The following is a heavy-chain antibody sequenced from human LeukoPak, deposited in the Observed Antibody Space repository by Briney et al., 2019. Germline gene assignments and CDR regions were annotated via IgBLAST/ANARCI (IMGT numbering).Heavy chain of an antibody. Sequence: PGGSLRLSCAASGFTFSSYSMNWARQAPGKGLEWVSYISSSSSTIYYADSVKGRFTISRDNAKNSLYLQMNSLRAEDTAVYYCARAAYYYDSSGYYYWGQGTLVTVSS. J-gene: IGHJ4*02. CDR3: ARAAYYYDSSGYYY. CDR2: ISSSSSTI. V-gene: IGHV3-48*01. D-gene: IGHD3-22*01. CDR1: GFTFSSYS.